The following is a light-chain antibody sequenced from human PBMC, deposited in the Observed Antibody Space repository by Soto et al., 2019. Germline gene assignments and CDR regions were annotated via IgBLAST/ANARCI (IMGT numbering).Light chain of an antibody. V-gene: IGKV3-20*01. J-gene: IGKJ3*01. CDR2: GAS. CDR3: HQYGLSPPYT. CDR1: QSVDRNY. Sequence: EIVVTQSPVTLSLSPGARATLSCRASQSVDRNYLAWYQHKPGQAPRLLIYGASTRATGIPDRFSGSGSGTDFTLTISRLEPEDFAVYYCHQYGLSPPYTFGPGTKVDIK.